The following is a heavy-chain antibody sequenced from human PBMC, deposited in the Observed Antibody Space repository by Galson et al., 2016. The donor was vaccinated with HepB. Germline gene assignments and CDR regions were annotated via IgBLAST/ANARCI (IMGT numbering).Heavy chain of an antibody. Sequence: SVKVSCKASGYSFTGYFIHWVRQAPGQGLEWVGLIKPHSGGSKFAQKFQGRVTLTRDTSTSTAYMELTSLRSDDTAVYFCAREFNRHSVATFYYDGMDVWGQGTTVTVSS. CDR1: GYSFTGYF. CDR3: AREFNRHSVATFYYDGMDV. D-gene: IGHD5-12*01. CDR2: IKPHSGGS. V-gene: IGHV1-2*06. J-gene: IGHJ6*02.